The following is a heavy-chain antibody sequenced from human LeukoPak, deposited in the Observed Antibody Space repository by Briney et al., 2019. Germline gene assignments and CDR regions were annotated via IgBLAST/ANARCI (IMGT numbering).Heavy chain of an antibody. Sequence: GGSLRLSCAASGFTFSNAWMSWVRQAPGKGLEWVANIKQDGSEKYYVDSVKGRFTISRDNAKNSLYLQMNSLRAEDTAVYYCAREGVVVVAAIRSWGQGTLVTVSS. V-gene: IGHV3-7*01. CDR1: GFTFSNAW. CDR2: IKQDGSEK. CDR3: AREGVVVVAAIRS. D-gene: IGHD2-15*01. J-gene: IGHJ5*02.